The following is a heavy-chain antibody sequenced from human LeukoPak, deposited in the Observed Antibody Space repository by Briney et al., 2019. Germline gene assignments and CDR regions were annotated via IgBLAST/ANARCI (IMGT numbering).Heavy chain of an antibody. Sequence: PGGSLRLSCAASGFTFSSYSMNWVRQAPGKGLEWVSSISSSSSYIYYADSVKGRFTISRDNAKNSLYLQMNSLRAEDTAVYYCARALYGDYSGTYYYYYMDVWGKGTTVTISS. J-gene: IGHJ6*03. V-gene: IGHV3-21*01. CDR1: GFTFSSYS. CDR3: ARALYGDYSGTYYYYYMDV. CDR2: ISSSSSYI. D-gene: IGHD4-17*01.